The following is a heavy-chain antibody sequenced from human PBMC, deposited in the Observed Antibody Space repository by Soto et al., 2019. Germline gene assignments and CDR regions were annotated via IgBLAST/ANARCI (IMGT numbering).Heavy chain of an antibody. Sequence: EVQLVESGGGLVQPGGSRRVSCAASGFSFSNYAMNWVRQAPGKGLEWVSYISIGSGSIFYADSVKGRFTISRDDAKNSLYMQMNTLRDEDTAVYYCVRDDRCAFDFCGQGTMVTVSS. J-gene: IGHJ3*01. V-gene: IGHV3-48*02. CDR2: ISIGSGSI. CDR3: VRDDRCAFDF. D-gene: IGHD3-22*01. CDR1: GFSFSNYA.